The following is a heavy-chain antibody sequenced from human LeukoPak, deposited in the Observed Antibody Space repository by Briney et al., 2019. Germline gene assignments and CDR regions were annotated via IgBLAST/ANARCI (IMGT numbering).Heavy chain of an antibody. CDR2: IYYSGST. J-gene: IGHJ3*02. CDR1: GGSISTYY. CDR3: ARSRDYYGSLSAFDI. D-gene: IGHD3-10*01. Sequence: SETLSLTCTVSGGSISTYYWSLIRQPPRKGLEWIEYIYYSGSTNYNPSLKSRVTISVDTSKNQFSLKLRSVTAADTAVYYCARSRDYYGSLSAFDIWGQGTMVTVSS. V-gene: IGHV4-59*08.